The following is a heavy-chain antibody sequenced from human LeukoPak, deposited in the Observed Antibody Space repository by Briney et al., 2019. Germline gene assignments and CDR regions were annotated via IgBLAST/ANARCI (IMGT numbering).Heavy chain of an antibody. D-gene: IGHD3-3*02. V-gene: IGHV3-30*02. CDR3: ARGQGILFDY. CDR1: GFTFSSYG. Sequence: PGGSLRLSCAASGFTFSSYGMHWVRQAPGKGLEWVAFIRYDGSNKYYADSVKGRFTISRDNAKNSLYLQMNSLRAEDTAVYYCARGQGILFDYWGQGTLVTVSS. CDR2: IRYDGSNK. J-gene: IGHJ4*02.